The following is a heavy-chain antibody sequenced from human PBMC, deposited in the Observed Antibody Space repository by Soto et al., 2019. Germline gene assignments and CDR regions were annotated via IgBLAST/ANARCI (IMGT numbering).Heavy chain of an antibody. Sequence: PSETLSLTCAVYGGSFSGYYWSWIRQPPGKGLEWIGEINHSGSTNYNPSLKSRVTISVDTSKNQFSLKLSSVTAADTAVYYCARGVPYYDFWSGYLVDWFDPWGQGTLVTVSS. CDR2: INHSGST. D-gene: IGHD3-3*01. V-gene: IGHV4-34*01. CDR3: ARGVPYYDFWSGYLVDWFDP. J-gene: IGHJ5*02. CDR1: GGSFSGYY.